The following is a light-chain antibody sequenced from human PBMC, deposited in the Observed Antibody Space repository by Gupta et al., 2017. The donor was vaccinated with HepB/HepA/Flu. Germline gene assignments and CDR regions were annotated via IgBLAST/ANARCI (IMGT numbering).Light chain of an antibody. V-gene: IGKV1-39*01. CDR2: GAS. J-gene: IGKJ3*01. CDR3: QQNGSDSRT. Sequence: IHITHSPASLSASIGDRVTITCRTRQNRSNHLTWYQHKPGKAPSLLIYGASNLQSGVSSRFRGSGSGTDFTLTIMTLQPEGFVTYYCQQNGSDSRTFGPGTTVDVK. CDR1: QNRSNH.